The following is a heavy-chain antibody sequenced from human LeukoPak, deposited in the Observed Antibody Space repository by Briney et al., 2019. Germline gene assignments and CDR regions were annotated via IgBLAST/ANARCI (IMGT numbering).Heavy chain of an antibody. CDR1: GFTVSSNF. Sequence: GGSLRLSCAASGFTVSSNFMSWVRQAPGKGLEWVSVIHSGGSTYYADSVKGRFNISRDNSKNTLYLLMNSLRAEDTAVYYCASKIPSSVKYYFDYWGQGTLVTVSS. D-gene: IGHD3-22*01. J-gene: IGHJ4*02. CDR2: IHSGGST. V-gene: IGHV3-66*01. CDR3: ASKIPSSVKYYFDY.